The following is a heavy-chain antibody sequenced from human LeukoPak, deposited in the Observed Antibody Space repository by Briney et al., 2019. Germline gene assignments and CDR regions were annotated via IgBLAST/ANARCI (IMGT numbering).Heavy chain of an antibody. CDR3: EKDARGFDY. V-gene: IGHV3-9*01. CDR1: GFTFDDYS. J-gene: IGHJ4*02. Sequence: GGSLRLSCAASGFTFDDYSMNWVRQAPGKGLEWVSSISWSSSNIGYADSVKGRFTISRDNAKNSLYLQMNSLRAEDTALYYCEKDARGFDYWGQGTLVTVSS. CDR2: ISWSSSNI.